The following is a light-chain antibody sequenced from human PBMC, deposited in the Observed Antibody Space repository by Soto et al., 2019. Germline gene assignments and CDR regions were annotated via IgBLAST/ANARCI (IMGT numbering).Light chain of an antibody. J-gene: IGKJ1*01. CDR2: AAS. CDR1: QSISSY. CDR3: QQSYSWWT. V-gene: IGKV1-39*01. Sequence: DIQMTQSPSSLSASVGDRVTITCQASQSISSYLNWYQQKPGKAPKLLIYAASSLQSGVPSRFSGSGSGTDFTLTISSLQPEDFATYYCQQSYSWWTFGQGTKVEIK.